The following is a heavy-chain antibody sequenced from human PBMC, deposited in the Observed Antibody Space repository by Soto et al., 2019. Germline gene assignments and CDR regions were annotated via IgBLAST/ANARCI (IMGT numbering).Heavy chain of an antibody. D-gene: IGHD3-10*01. CDR3: ASEAGYGSGTYGY. CDR2: IYPGDSDT. CDR1: GYSFPSYW. J-gene: IGHJ4*02. Sequence: GGSLRLSCKGSGYSFPSYWLGWVRQMPGKGLEWMGIIYPGDSDTTYSPSFQGQVTISADKSISTAYLQWSSLKASDTAMYYCASEAGYGSGTYGYWGQGTLVTVSS. V-gene: IGHV5-51*01.